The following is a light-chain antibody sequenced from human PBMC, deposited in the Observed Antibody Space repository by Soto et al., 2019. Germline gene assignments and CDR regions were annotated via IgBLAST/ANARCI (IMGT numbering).Light chain of an antibody. CDR1: SSDVGGSNS. Sequence: QLVLTQPASVSGSPGQSITISCTGTSSDVGGSNSVSWYQQHSGKAPTLIIYEVRHRPSGVSNRFSGSKSGNTASLTISGLQAEDEADYYCVSYTSSSTLYVFGTGTKVTVL. CDR3: VSYTSSSTLYV. J-gene: IGLJ1*01. CDR2: EVR. V-gene: IGLV2-14*01.